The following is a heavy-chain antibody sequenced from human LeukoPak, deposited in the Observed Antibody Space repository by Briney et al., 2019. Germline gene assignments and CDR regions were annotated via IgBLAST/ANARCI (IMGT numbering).Heavy chain of an antibody. J-gene: IGHJ5*02. CDR1: GGSISSYY. V-gene: IGHV4-59*01. CDR3: ARAENNWFDP. CDR2: IYYSGST. Sequence: SETLSPTCTVSGGSISSYYWSWIRQPPGKGLEWIGYIYYSGSTNYNPSLKSRVTISVDTSKNQFSLKLSSVTAADTAVYYCARAENNWFDPWGQGTLVTVSS.